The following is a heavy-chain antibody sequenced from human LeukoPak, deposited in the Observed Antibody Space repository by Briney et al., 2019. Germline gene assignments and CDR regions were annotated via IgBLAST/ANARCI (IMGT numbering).Heavy chain of an antibody. CDR3: ARGPGGGSYNWFDP. CDR2: IYYSGIT. CDR1: GCSISSYY. Sequence: PSETLSLTCTVSGCSISSYYWSWIRQPPGKGLEWIGYIYYSGITNYNPSLKSRVTISVDTSKNQFSLKLSSVTAADTAIYYCARGPGGGSYNWFDPWGQGTLVTVSS. D-gene: IGHD2-15*01. J-gene: IGHJ5*02. V-gene: IGHV4-59*01.